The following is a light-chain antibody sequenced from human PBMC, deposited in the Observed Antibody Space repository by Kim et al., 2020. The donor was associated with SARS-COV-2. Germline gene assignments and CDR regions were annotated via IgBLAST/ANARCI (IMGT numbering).Light chain of an antibody. CDR1: QSVSSY. V-gene: IGKV3-11*01. J-gene: IGKJ2*01. CDR2: DAS. CDR3: QQRSNWPPRNT. Sequence: PGDRATLSCRASQSVSSYLAWYQQQPGQAPRLLIYDASNRATGIPARFSGSGSGTDFTLTISSLEPEDFAVYYCQQRSNWPPRNTFGQGTKVDIK.